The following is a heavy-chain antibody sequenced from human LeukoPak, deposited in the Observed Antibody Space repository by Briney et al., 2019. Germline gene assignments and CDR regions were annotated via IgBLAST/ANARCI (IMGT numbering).Heavy chain of an antibody. CDR1: GFTFTSYG. CDR3: AKDPSGNYGAWRD. CDR2: IRYDGSNK. D-gene: IGHD4-11*01. Sequence: PGGSLRLSCAASGFTFTSYGMHWVRQAPGKGLEWVAFIRYDGSNKYYADSVKGRFTISRDNSKNTLYLQMNSLRAEDTAVYYCAKDPSGNYGAWRDWGQGTLVTISS. J-gene: IGHJ4*02. V-gene: IGHV3-30*02.